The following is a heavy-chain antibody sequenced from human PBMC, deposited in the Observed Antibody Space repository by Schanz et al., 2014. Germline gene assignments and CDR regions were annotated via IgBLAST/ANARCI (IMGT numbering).Heavy chain of an antibody. Sequence: EVQLVESGGGLVQPGGSLRLSCAASGFTVSSNYMSWVRQAPGKGLEWVSVIYSGGSTYYADSVKGRFTISRHNSKNTLSLQMNNLRAEDTAVYYCARGSMVRGVIISSAFDYWGQGTLVTVSS. CDR3: ARGSMVRGVIISSAFDY. D-gene: IGHD3-10*01. CDR2: IYSGGST. J-gene: IGHJ4*02. CDR1: GFTVSSNY. V-gene: IGHV3-53*04.